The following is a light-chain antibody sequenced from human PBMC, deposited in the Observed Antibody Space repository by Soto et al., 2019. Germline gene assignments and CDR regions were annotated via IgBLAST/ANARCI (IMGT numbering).Light chain of an antibody. CDR2: AAS. V-gene: IGKV1-39*01. Sequence: DIQMTQSPSSLSASAGDRVTITCRASQSISRDLNWYMQRPGKAPQLLIFAASALHSGVPSRFSASGSGTDFTLTISSLQSEDFATYYCHQGYSTPQTFGQGTKVDIK. CDR3: HQGYSTPQT. CDR1: QSISRD. J-gene: IGKJ1*01.